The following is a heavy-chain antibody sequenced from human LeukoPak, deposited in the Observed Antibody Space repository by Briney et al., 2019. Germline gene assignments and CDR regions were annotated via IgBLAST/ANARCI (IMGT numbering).Heavy chain of an antibody. Sequence: WASVKVSCKASGGTFSSYAISWVRQAPGQGLEWMGRIIPILGIANYAQKFQGRVTITADKSTSTAYMELSSLRSEDTAVYYCARDVDSNYENYYFDYWGQGTLVTVSS. CDR3: ARDVDSNYENYYFDY. D-gene: IGHD4-11*01. CDR2: IIPILGIA. J-gene: IGHJ4*02. V-gene: IGHV1-69*04. CDR1: GGTFSSYA.